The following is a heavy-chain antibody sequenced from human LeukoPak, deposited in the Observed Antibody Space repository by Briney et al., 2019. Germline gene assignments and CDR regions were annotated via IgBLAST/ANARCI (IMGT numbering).Heavy chain of an antibody. V-gene: IGHV4-59*01. Sequence: SETLSLTCTVSGGSISSYYWSWIRQPPGKGLEWIGYIYYSGSTNYNPSLKCRVTISVDTSKNQFSLKLSPVTAADTAVYYCARYSSSFSLFDYWGQGTLVTVSS. J-gene: IGHJ4*02. CDR3: ARYSSSFSLFDY. D-gene: IGHD6-6*01. CDR1: GGSISSYY. CDR2: IYYSGST.